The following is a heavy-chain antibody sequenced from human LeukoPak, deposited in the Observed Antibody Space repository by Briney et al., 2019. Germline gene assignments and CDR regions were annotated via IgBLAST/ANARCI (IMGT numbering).Heavy chain of an antibody. Sequence: ASLKVSCKASGYTFTSYDINWVRQATGQRLEWMGWMNPNSGNTGYAQKFQGRVTTTRNTSISTAYMELSSLRSEDTAVYYCARGGYCSSTSCSPSWFDPWGQGTLVTVSS. D-gene: IGHD2-2*01. J-gene: IGHJ5*02. V-gene: IGHV1-8*03. CDR2: MNPNSGNT. CDR1: GYTFTSYD. CDR3: ARGGYCSSTSCSPSWFDP.